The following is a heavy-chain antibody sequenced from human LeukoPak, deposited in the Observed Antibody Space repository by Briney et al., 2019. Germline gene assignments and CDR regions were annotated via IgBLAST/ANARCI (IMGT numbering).Heavy chain of an antibody. D-gene: IGHD6-6*01. CDR2: INPNSGGT. CDR1: RYTFTGYY. CDR3: ARRGSSSEDDAFDI. Sequence: ASVKVSCKASRYTFTGYYMHCVRQAPGQGHEWMGWINPNSGGTNYTQKFQGRVTMTRDTSISTAYMELSRLRSDDTAVYYCARRGSSSEDDAFDIWGQGTMVTVSS. V-gene: IGHV1-2*02. J-gene: IGHJ3*02.